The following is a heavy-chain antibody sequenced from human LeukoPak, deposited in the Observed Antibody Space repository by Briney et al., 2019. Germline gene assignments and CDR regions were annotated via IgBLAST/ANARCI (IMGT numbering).Heavy chain of an antibody. J-gene: IGHJ4*02. V-gene: IGHV3-48*02. CDR3: ARGYFFGY. CDR1: GFTFSSYS. CDR2: ISSGSNAI. D-gene: IGHD1-14*01. Sequence: GGSLRLSCAASGFTFSSYSMNWVRQAPGKGLEWISYISSGSNAIYYADSVKGRFTISRDNAKNSLYLQMNSLRDEDTAVYYCARGYFFGYWGQGTLVTVSS.